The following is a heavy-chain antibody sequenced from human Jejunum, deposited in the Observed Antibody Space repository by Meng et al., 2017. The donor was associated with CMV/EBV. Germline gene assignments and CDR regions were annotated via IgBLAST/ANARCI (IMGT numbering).Heavy chain of an antibody. CDR3: ARDVYSSSLNWGY. Sequence: QVQLVVSGGGVVQPGGXXGLSCAASGFIFSSYAMHWVRQAPGKGLEWVAFIWDDGSYKYYADSVKGRFTISRDNSENTLYPQMNTLRVEDTAVYYCARDVYSSSLNWGYWGQGTLVTVSS. CDR2: IWDDGSYK. CDR1: GFIFSSYA. V-gene: IGHV3-33*01. J-gene: IGHJ4*02. D-gene: IGHD6-6*01.